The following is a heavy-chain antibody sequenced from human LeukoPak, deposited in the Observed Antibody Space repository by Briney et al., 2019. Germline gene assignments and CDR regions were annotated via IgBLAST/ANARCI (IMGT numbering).Heavy chain of an antibody. D-gene: IGHD4-11*01. CDR3: ARTRHWFDP. CDR1: GGSISSGSYS. J-gene: IGHJ5*02. V-gene: IGHV4-30-2*01. Sequence: SETLSLTCAVSGGSISSGSYSWSWIRQPPGKGLEWIGYIYHSGSTYYNPSLKSRVTISVDRSKNQFSLKLSSVTAADTAVYYCARTRHWFDPWGQGTLVTVSS. CDR2: IYHSGST.